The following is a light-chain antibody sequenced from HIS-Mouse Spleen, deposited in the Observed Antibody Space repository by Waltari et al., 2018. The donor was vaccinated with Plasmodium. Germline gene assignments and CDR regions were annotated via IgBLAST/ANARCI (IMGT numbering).Light chain of an antibody. CDR2: AAS. V-gene: IGKV1-39*01. Sequence: DIQMTQSPSSLSASVGDRVTITCRASQSISSYLNWYQQKPGKAPNLLIYAASSLQSGVPSRFSGSGSGTDFTLTISSLQPEDFATYYCQQYNSYWTFGQGTKVEIK. J-gene: IGKJ1*01. CDR3: QQYNSYWT. CDR1: QSISSY.